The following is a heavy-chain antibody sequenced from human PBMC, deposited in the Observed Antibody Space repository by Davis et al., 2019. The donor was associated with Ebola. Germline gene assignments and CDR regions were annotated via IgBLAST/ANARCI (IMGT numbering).Heavy chain of an antibody. D-gene: IGHD3-22*01. CDR1: GFTFSSHG. Sequence: GESLKISCAASGFTFSSHGMHWVRQAPGKGLEWVAVVWYDGGAKYYADSVKGRLTISRDNSKKMLYLEMNSLRTEDTAVYYCARGAGITMIVVDQNLGDWGQGTLVTVSS. CDR2: VWYDGGAK. J-gene: IGHJ4*02. V-gene: IGHV3-33*01. CDR3: ARGAGITMIVVDQNLGD.